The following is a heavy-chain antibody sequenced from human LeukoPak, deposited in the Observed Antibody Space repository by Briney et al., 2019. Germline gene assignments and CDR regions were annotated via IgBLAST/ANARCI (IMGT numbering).Heavy chain of an antibody. Sequence: SETLSLTCTVSGGSVSTTTSYWDWIRRPPGKGLEWIGSVHYTGSTYYNLSLKSRVTISVDTSKNQFSLKLSSVTAADTAAYYCARLKPWRYCSSTSCPSAPPWYFDLWGRGTLVTVSS. J-gene: IGHJ2*01. V-gene: IGHV4-39*07. CDR2: VHYTGST. D-gene: IGHD2-2*01. CDR3: ARLKPWRYCSSTSCPSAPPWYFDL. CDR1: GGSVSTTTSY.